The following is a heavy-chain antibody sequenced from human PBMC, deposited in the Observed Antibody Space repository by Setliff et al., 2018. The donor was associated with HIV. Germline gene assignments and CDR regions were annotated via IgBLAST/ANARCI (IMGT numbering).Heavy chain of an antibody. V-gene: IGHV3-66*02. CDR1: GFTVSSYY. CDR3: ARLRPYNSALDY. Sequence: GGSLRLSCAASGFTVSSYYMSWVRQAPGKGLEWVSTIYSDGNTYHADSVKGRFTLSRDNSENALFLQTNSLRPEDTAVYYCARLRPYNSALDYWGQGTLVTVSS. CDR2: IYSDGNT. J-gene: IGHJ4*02. D-gene: IGHD3-10*01.